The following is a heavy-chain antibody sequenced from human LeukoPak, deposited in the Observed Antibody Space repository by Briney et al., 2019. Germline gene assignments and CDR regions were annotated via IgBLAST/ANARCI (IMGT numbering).Heavy chain of an antibody. CDR1: GFTFSSYW. Sequence: GGFLRLSCAASGFTFSSYWMSWVRQAPGKGLEWVANIKQDGSEKYYVDSVKGRFTISRDNAKNSLYLQMNSLRAEDTAVYYCARGSRYCSSTSCYNYYYYYMDVWGKGTTVTVSS. V-gene: IGHV3-7*01. D-gene: IGHD2-2*02. J-gene: IGHJ6*03. CDR3: ARGSRYCSSTSCYNYYYYYMDV. CDR2: IKQDGSEK.